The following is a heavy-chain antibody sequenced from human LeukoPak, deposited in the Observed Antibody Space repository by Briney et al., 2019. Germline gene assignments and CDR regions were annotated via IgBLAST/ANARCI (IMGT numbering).Heavy chain of an antibody. CDR2: LHSDGSNT. V-gene: IGHV3-74*01. J-gene: IGHJ4*02. CDR3: ARKNYGSGTYISFYDY. Sequence: GGSLRLSCAASGFTFRDYWMHWVRQTPGKGLVWVSRLHSDGSNTTYADSVKGRFSISRDNAKNTLYLQMNSLRVEDTAVYYCARKNYGSGTYISFYDYWGQGTLVTVSS. D-gene: IGHD3-10*01. CDR1: GFTFRDYW.